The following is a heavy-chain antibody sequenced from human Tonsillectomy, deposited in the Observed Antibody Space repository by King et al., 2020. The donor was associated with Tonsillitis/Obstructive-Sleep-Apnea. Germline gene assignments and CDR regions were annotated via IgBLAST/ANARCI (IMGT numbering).Heavy chain of an antibody. Sequence: VQLVESGGGLIQPGVSLRLSCAASGFTFSSYDMHWVRQATGKGLEWVSAIGTAGDTYYPVSVKGRFTIPRENAKNALYLQMNSLRAGDTAVYYCARGGPHFDSTTYYYYYMDVWGKGTTVTVSS. CDR1: GFTFSSYD. J-gene: IGHJ6*03. V-gene: IGHV3-13*04. CDR3: ARGGPHFDSTTYYYYYMDV. CDR2: IGTAGDT. D-gene: IGHD3-9*01.